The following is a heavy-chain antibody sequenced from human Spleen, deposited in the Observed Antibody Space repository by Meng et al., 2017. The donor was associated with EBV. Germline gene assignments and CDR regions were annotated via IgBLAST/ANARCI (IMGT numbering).Heavy chain of an antibody. V-gene: IGHV1-69*18. D-gene: IGHD1-14*01. CDR3: ATEPY. CDR2: IIPIYGRT. J-gene: IGHJ4*02. Sequence: QVQLVQSGSELKKPGSSVKVSCKASGGSFSTFTINWVRQAPGQGLEWVGMIIPIYGRTSYAQKFQGRVTIIADESTSTAYLDLSSLRSDDTAMYYCATEPYWGQGTLVTVSS. CDR1: GGSFSTFT.